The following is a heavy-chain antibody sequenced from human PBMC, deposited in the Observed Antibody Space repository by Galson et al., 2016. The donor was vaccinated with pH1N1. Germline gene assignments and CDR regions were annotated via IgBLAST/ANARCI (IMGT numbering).Heavy chain of an antibody. V-gene: IGHV5-51*01. CDR1: GYSFTNYW. J-gene: IGHJ6*01. CDR3: ARQGTSGFGFYQYRMDV. D-gene: IGHD2-8*01. Sequence: QSGAEVKKPGESLKISCKGSGYSFTNYWIAWVRQMPGKGLEWMGIIYPSDSDTRYSPSFQGQVTISADTSINTAYLQWSSLQASDTAVFYCARQGTSGFGFYQYRMDVWGQGTAVTVSS. CDR2: IYPSDSDT.